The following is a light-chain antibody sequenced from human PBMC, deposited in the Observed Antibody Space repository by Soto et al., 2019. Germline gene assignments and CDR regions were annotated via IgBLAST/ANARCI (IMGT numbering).Light chain of an antibody. CDR3: QQYVSSPWA. Sequence: EVVLAQSPGALSLSPGESATLSCRASQSVSSSFLALYQQKAGQAPRLLIYGASRRATGLPDRFSGSGSGTDFTLTISRLEPEDFAVYYCQQYVSSPWAFGQGTKVEI. CDR2: GAS. CDR1: QSVSSSF. J-gene: IGKJ1*01. V-gene: IGKV3-20*01.